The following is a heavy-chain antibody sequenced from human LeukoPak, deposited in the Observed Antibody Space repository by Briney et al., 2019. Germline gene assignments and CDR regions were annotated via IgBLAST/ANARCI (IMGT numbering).Heavy chain of an antibody. Sequence: GGSLRLSCAASGFTFDDYAMNWVRQAPGKGLEWMGGINWNGGSTYYRDSVKGRFTISRDNAKNSLYMQMNRLRSEDTALYYCARVKGSGYRNSIDYWGQGTLVTVSS. D-gene: IGHD3-3*01. CDR1: GFTFDDYA. CDR3: ARVKGSGYRNSIDY. CDR2: INWNGGST. J-gene: IGHJ4*02. V-gene: IGHV3-20*04.